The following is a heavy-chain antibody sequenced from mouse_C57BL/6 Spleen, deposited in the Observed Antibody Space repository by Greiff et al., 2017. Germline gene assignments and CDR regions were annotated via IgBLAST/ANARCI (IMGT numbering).Heavy chain of an antibody. CDR1: GFTFSDYG. V-gene: IGHV5-17*01. Sequence: EVQLVESGGGLVKPGGSLKLSCAASGFTFSDYGMHWVRQAPEKGLEWVAYISSGRSTIYYAETVKGRFTLSRDNAKNTLFLQMTSLRSEDTAMYYCARGGLPYAMDYWGQGTSVTVSS. J-gene: IGHJ4*01. D-gene: IGHD3-1*01. CDR2: ISSGRSTI. CDR3: ARGGLPYAMDY.